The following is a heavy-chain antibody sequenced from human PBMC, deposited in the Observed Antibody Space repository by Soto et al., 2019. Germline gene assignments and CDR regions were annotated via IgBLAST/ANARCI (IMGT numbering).Heavy chain of an antibody. Sequence: EVQLVESGGGLVQPGGSLKLSCAASGFTFSGSAMHWVRQASGKGLDWVGRIRSKANSYATAYAASVKGRFTISRDDSKNTAYLQMNSLKTEDTAVYYCTRREVEAYWGQGTLVTVSS. V-gene: IGHV3-73*01. CDR2: IRSKANSYAT. J-gene: IGHJ4*02. CDR1: GFTFSGSA. D-gene: IGHD2-2*01. CDR3: TRREVEAY.